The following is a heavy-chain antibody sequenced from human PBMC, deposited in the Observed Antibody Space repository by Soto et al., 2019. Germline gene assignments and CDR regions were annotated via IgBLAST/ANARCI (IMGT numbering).Heavy chain of an antibody. V-gene: IGHV3-30*18. D-gene: IGHD3-10*01. CDR2: ISYDGSNK. CDR1: GFTFSSYG. J-gene: IGHJ6*02. CDR3: AKEGPGPYYYYGMDV. Sequence: SLRLSCAASGFTFSSYGMHWVRQAPGKGLEWVAVISYDGSNKYYADSVKGRFTISRDNSKNTLYLQMNSLRAEDTAVYYCAKEGPGPYYYYGMDVWGQGTTVTVSS.